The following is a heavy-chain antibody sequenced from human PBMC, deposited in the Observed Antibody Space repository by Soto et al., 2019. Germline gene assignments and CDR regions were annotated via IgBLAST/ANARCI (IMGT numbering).Heavy chain of an antibody. J-gene: IGHJ4*02. V-gene: IGHV1-2*02. Sequence: GPSVKVSCKASGYTFTGYYMHWVRQAPGQGLEWMGWINPNSGGTNYAQKFQGRVTMTRDTSISTAYMELSRLRSDDTAVYYCARGILSDYDFWSGYYTFDYWGQGTLVTVSS. CDR1: GYTFTGYY. D-gene: IGHD3-3*01. CDR2: INPNSGGT. CDR3: ARGILSDYDFWSGYYTFDY.